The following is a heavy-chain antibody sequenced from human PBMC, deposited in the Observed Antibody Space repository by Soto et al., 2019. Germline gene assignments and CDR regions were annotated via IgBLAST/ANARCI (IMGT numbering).Heavy chain of an antibody. V-gene: IGHV1-2*02. CDR1: GYLFTAFY. Sequence: QMQVLQSGTEVKKPGASVKVSCEASGYLFTAFYMHWVRQAPGQGLEWMGWVNPNTGATNYAQKFEGRVTMTRDVSISKAYMELTSLTSDDTAIYFCARGVGAAGMTVKIAVDLWGLGTMVTVSS. CDR3: ARGVGAAGMTVKIAVDL. D-gene: IGHD1-26*01. CDR2: VNPNTGAT. J-gene: IGHJ3*01.